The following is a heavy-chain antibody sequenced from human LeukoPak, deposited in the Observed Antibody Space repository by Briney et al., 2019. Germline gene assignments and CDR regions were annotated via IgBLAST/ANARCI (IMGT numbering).Heavy chain of an antibody. CDR1: GFNFRTYG. CDR3: AKGAHYSGSGNYRRGHYFDY. J-gene: IGHJ4*02. Sequence: GGSLRLSCAASGFNFRTYGMHWVRQAPGKGLDWVAFIQYDGSNKYYSDSVKGRFTISRDNSKNTLYLQMNSLRAEDTAVYYCAKGAHYSGSGNYRRGHYFDYWGQGTLATVSS. CDR2: IQYDGSNK. D-gene: IGHD3-10*01. V-gene: IGHV3-30*02.